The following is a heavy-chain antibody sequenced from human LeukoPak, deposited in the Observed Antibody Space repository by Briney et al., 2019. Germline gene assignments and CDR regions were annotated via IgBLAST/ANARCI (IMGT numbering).Heavy chain of an antibody. D-gene: IGHD3-9*01. J-gene: IGHJ3*02. Sequence: PGESLKISCKGSGYSFTSYWIGWVRQMPGKGLEWMGIIYPGDSDTRYSPSFQGQVTISADKSISTAYLQWSSLKASDTAMYYCARRRDYDILTGYAFDIWGQGTMVTVSS. CDR1: GYSFTSYW. CDR2: IYPGDSDT. V-gene: IGHV5-51*01. CDR3: ARRRDYDILTGYAFDI.